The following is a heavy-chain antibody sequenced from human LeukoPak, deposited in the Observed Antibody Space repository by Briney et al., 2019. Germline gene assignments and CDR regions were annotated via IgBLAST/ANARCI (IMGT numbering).Heavy chain of an antibody. CDR2: INPNSGGI. V-gene: IGHV1-2*02. CDR1: GYTFTGYY. CDR3: ARSSPASFHDFQSNWFDP. J-gene: IGHJ5*02. Sequence: ASVTVSCKASGYTFTGYYIHWVRQAPGQGLEWMGWINPNSGGINYAQKFRGRVTMTRDTSINTVYMELSRLSSDDTAIYYCARSSPASFHDFQSNWFDPWGQGTVVTVSS. D-gene: IGHD3/OR15-3a*01.